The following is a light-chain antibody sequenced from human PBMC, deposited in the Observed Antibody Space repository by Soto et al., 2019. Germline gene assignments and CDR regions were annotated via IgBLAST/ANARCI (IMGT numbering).Light chain of an antibody. CDR3: QQYNHWPRMLS. CDR1: QSLTSN. CDR2: DTS. J-gene: IGKJ4*01. Sequence: EIILTQSPATLYVSPGERATLSCRASQSLTSNLHWYQQRPGQAPRLLIYDTSTRATDIPARFSGSGSGTEVTLTIASLQSEDFAVYYCQQYNHWPRMLSFGGGTRV. V-gene: IGKV3-15*01.